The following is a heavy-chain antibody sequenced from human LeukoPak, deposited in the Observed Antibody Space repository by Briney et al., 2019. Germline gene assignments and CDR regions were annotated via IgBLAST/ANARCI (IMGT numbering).Heavy chain of an antibody. V-gene: IGHV5-51*01. J-gene: IGHJ5*02. D-gene: IGHD6-13*01. CDR1: GYSFTSYW. Sequence: GESLKISCKGSGYSFTSYWIGWVRQMPGKGLEWMGIIYPGDSDTRYSPSFQGQVTISADKSISTAYLQWSSLKASDTAMYYCARLQQQLARGNWFDPWGQGTLVTVSS. CDR3: ARLQQQLARGNWFDP. CDR2: IYPGDSDT.